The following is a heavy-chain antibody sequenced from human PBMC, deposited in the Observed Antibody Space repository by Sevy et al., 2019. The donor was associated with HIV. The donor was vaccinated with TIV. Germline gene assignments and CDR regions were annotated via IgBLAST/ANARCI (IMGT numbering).Heavy chain of an antibody. CDR3: AAARPDKYYYDSSGPLWWDAFDI. J-gene: IGHJ3*02. CDR1: GFTFTSSA. CDR2: IVVGSGNT. D-gene: IGHD3-22*01. V-gene: IGHV1-58*02. Sequence: ASVKVSCKASGFTFTSSAMQWVRQARGQRLEWIGWIVVGSGNTNYAQKFQERVTITRDMSTSTAYMELSSLRSEDTVVYYCAAARPDKYYYDSSGPLWWDAFDIWGQGTMVTVSS.